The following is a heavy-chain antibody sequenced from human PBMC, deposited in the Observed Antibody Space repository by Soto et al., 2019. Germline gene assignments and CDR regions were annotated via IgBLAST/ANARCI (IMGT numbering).Heavy chain of an antibody. CDR2: ISYDGSNK. CDR3: ARDLATAMDY. Sequence: PGGSLRLSCAGSGFTFSSYAMHWVRQAPGKGLEWVAVISYDGSNKYYADSVKGRFTISRDNSKNTLYLQMNSLRAEDTAVYYCARDLATAMDYWGQGTLVTSP. CDR1: GFTFSSYA. D-gene: IGHD5-18*01. V-gene: IGHV3-30-3*01. J-gene: IGHJ4*02.